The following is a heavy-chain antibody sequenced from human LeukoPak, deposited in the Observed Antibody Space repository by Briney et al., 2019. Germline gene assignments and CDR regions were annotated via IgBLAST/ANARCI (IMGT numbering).Heavy chain of an antibody. D-gene: IGHD3-3*01. CDR1: GFTFSSHA. Sequence: PGGSLRLSCAASGFTFSSHAMHWVRQAPGKGLEWVAVISYDGSNKYYADSVKGRFTISRDNSKNTLYLQMNSLRAEDTAVYYCARDQARKAIFGVVIWGQGTLVTVSS. CDR2: ISYDGSNK. J-gene: IGHJ4*02. V-gene: IGHV3-30-3*01. CDR3: ARDQARKAIFGVVI.